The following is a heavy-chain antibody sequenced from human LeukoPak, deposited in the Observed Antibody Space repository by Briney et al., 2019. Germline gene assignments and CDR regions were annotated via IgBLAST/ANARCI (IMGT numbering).Heavy chain of an antibody. CDR1: RGTLTSYA. CDR3: PSELDCSGGSCYGY. Sequence: SVQVSCKASRGTLTSYAISWVRQAPGQGLEWMGGIIPIFGTANYAQKFQGRVTITTDESTSTAYMELSSLRSEDTAVYYCPSELDCSGGSCYGYWGQGTLGTVSS. V-gene: IGHV1-69*05. D-gene: IGHD2-15*01. J-gene: IGHJ4*02. CDR2: IIPIFGTA.